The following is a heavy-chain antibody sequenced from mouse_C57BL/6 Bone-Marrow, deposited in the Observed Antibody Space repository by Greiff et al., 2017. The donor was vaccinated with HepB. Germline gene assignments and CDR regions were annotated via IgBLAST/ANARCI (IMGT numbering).Heavy chain of an antibody. CDR2: ISNGGGST. V-gene: IGHV5-12*01. CDR1: GFTFSDYY. J-gene: IGHJ4*01. CDR3: ARRPDGYYNYAMDY. D-gene: IGHD2-3*01. Sequence: EVNVVESGGGLVQPGGSLKLSCAASGFTFSDYYMYWVRQTPEKRLEWVAYISNGGGSTYYPDTVKGRFTISRDNAKNTLYLQMSRLKSEDTAMYYCARRPDGYYNYAMDYWGQGTSVTVSS.